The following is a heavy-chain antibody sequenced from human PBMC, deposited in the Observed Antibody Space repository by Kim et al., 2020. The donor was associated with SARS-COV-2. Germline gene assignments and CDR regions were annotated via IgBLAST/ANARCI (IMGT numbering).Heavy chain of an antibody. Sequence: GGSLRLSCAASGFTFSSYGMHWVRQAPGKGLEWVAVISYDGSNKYYADSVKGRFTISRDNSKNTLYLQMNSLRAEDTAVYYCARDEAYCGGDCYSYYYYGMDVWGQGTTVTVSS. CDR2: ISYDGSNK. J-gene: IGHJ6*02. D-gene: IGHD2-21*02. CDR3: ARDEAYCGGDCYSYYYYGMDV. CDR1: GFTFSSYG. V-gene: IGHV3-33*05.